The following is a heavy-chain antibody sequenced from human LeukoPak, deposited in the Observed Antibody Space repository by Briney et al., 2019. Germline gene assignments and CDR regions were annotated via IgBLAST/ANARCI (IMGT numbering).Heavy chain of an antibody. V-gene: IGHV1-2*02. J-gene: IGHJ4*02. CDR2: INPNSGGT. CDR3: ARSNRWIQLWLGGYFDY. CDR1: GYTFTGYY. D-gene: IGHD5-18*01. Sequence: ASVKVSCKASGYTFTGYYMHWVRQAPGQGLEWMGWINPNSGGTNYAQKFQGRVTITADKSTSTAYMELSSLRFEDTAAYYCARSNRWIQLWLGGYFDYWGQGTLVTVSS.